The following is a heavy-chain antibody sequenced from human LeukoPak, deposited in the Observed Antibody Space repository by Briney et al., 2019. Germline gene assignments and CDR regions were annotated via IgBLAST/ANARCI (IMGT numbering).Heavy chain of an antibody. J-gene: IGHJ5*02. Sequence: SVKVSCKTSGFTFTTSAMQWVRQARGQRLEWIGWIVVGSGNTNYAQKFQERVTMTGDTSTSTAYMELSSLRSEDTAVYYCAAGIRGDPYNWFDPWGQGTLVTVSS. D-gene: IGHD2/OR15-2a*01. CDR2: IVVGSGNT. CDR3: AAGIRGDPYNWFDP. V-gene: IGHV1-58*02. CDR1: GFTFTTSA.